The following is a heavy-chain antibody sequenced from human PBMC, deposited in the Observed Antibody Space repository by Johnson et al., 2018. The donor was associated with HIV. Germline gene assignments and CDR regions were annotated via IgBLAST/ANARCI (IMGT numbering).Heavy chain of an antibody. V-gene: IGHV3-48*04. D-gene: IGHD1-26*01. CDR3: AKGGPDAFDI. CDR1: GFTFSSYA. J-gene: IGHJ3*02. Sequence: VQLVESGGGVVRPGGSLRLSCAASGFTFSSYAMQWVSYISSSGYTIYYADSVKGRFTISRDNAKNSLFLQMNSLRAEDTAVYYCAKGGPDAFDIWGQGTMVTVSS. CDR2: ISSSGYTI.